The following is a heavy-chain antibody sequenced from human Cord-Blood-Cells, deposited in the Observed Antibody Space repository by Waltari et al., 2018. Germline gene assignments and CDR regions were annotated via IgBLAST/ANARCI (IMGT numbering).Heavy chain of an antibody. Sequence: QVQLVQSGAEGKKPGASVKVSCKASGYTFTGYDMHWVRQAPGQGLEWMGWINPNSGGTNYAQKFQGRVTMTRDTSISTAYMELSRLRSDDTAVYYCARDSRDCSSTSCYYFDYWGQGTLVTVSS. J-gene: IGHJ4*02. D-gene: IGHD2-2*01. CDR2: INPNSGGT. CDR3: ARDSRDCSSTSCYYFDY. CDR1: GYTFTGYD. V-gene: IGHV1-2*02.